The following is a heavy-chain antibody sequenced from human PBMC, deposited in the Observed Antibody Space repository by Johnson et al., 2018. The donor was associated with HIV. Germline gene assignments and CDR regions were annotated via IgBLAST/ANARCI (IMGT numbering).Heavy chain of an antibody. V-gene: IGHV3-11*04. Sequence: QVQLVESGGGLVKPGGSLRLSCSASGFTFSDYYMSWIRQTPGKGLEWVSYISSGGGSVHYADSVKGRFAISRDDSKNTLYLQMSSLRAEDTAVYYCARDQDWGYYDSTAFDIWGQGTMVTVSS. D-gene: IGHD3-22*01. CDR2: ISSGGGSV. CDR1: GFTFSDYY. CDR3: ARDQDWGYYDSTAFDI. J-gene: IGHJ3*02.